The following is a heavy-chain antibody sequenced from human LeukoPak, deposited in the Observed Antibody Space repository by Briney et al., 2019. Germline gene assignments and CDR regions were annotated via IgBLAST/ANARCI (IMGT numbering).Heavy chain of an antibody. CDR1: GFTFSSYA. J-gene: IGHJ4*02. CDR2: ISGSGHNT. V-gene: IGHV3-23*01. CDR3: AKWREGTMVYFDY. Sequence: GESLRLSCAASGFTFSSYAMTWVRQALGKGLEWVSAISGSGHNTYYADSVKGRFTISRDNSKNTVYLQMNSLRAEDTALYYCAKWREGTMVYFDYWGQGTLVTVSS. D-gene: IGHD3-10*01.